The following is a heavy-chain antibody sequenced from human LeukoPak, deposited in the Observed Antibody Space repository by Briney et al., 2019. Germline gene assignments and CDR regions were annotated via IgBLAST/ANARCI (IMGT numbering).Heavy chain of an antibody. CDR3: VRDGAGTVPLDL. V-gene: IGHV3-74*01. CDR2: IVGDGSDT. D-gene: IGHD4-17*01. CDR1: GFTFSSYW. Sequence: PGGSLRLSCAASGFTFSSYWMDWVRQALGKGLVWVSRIVGDGSDTAYADSVRGRFTVSRDNAKNTLFLQMNSLRDEDTAVYYCVRDGAGTVPLDLWGQGALVTVSS. J-gene: IGHJ5*02.